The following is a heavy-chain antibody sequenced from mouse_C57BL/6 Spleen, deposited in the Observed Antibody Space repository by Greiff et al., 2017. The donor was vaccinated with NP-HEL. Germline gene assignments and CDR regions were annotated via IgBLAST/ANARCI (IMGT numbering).Heavy chain of an antibody. CDR3: ARYYDYDGAWFAY. CDR2: ISDGGSYT. J-gene: IGHJ3*01. D-gene: IGHD2-4*01. CDR1: GFTFSSYA. Sequence: DVHLVESGGGLVKPGGSLKLSCAASGFTFSSYAMSWVRQTPEKRLEWVATISDGGSYTYYPDNVKGRFTISRDNAKNNLYLQMSHLKSEDTAMYYCARYYDYDGAWFAYWGQGTLVTVSA. V-gene: IGHV5-4*01.